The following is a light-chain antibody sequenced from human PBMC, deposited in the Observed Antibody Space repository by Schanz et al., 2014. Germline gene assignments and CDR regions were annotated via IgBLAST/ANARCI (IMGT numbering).Light chain of an antibody. J-gene: IGLJ1*01. V-gene: IGLV1-40*01. Sequence: QSVLTQPPSVSGAPGQRVTISCTGSSSNLGASYDVQWYQQLPGTAPKLLVYGNSNWPSGVPDRFSGSKFGTSASLAISGLQSEDEADYYCSSNGGVNIYVFGTGTKLTVL. CDR2: GNS. CDR1: SSNLGASYD. CDR3: SSNGGVNIYV.